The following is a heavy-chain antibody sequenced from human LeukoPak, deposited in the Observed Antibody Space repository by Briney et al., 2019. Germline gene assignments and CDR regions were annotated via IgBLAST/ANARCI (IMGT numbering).Heavy chain of an antibody. CDR2: INHSGST. CDR1: GGSFSGYY. CDR3: ARMYYYDSSGYFDY. J-gene: IGHJ4*02. D-gene: IGHD3-22*01. V-gene: IGHV4-34*01. Sequence: SETLSLTCAVYGGSFSGYYWSWIRQPPGMGLEWLGEINHSGSTNYNPSLKSRVTISVDTSKNQFSLKLSSVTAADTAVYYCARMYYYDSSGYFDYWGQGTLVTVSS.